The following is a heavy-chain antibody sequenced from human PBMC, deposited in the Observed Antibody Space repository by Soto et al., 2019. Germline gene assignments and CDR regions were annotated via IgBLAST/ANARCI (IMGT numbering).Heavy chain of an antibody. V-gene: IGHV3-9*01. CDR3: ARSLFTDYLNYYYSLDV. J-gene: IGHJ6*03. Sequence: EVQLVESGGGLVQPGRSLRLSCAASGFTFDDYAMHWVRQAPGKGLEWVSSISYNSDSVGYAGSVKGRFTISRDNAKNSLYLQMNSLRAEDTALYYCARSLFTDYLNYYYSLDVWGKGTTVTVSS. CDR2: ISYNSDSV. CDR1: GFTFDDYA. D-gene: IGHD3-9*01.